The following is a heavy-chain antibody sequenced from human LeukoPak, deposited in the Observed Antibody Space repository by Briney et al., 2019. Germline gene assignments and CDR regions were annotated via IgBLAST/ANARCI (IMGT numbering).Heavy chain of an antibody. CDR3: ARDPYFYDSSGYYLYHYYYGMDV. Sequence: GASVKVSRKASGYTFTSYGVTWVRQAPGQGLEWMGWISVYNGKTNYAQKLQGRVTMTTDISTSTAYMELRSLRSDDTAVYYCARDPYFYDSSGYYLYHYYYGMDVWGQGTTVTVSS. J-gene: IGHJ6*02. CDR1: GYTFTSYG. V-gene: IGHV1-18*01. D-gene: IGHD3-22*01. CDR2: ISVYNGKT.